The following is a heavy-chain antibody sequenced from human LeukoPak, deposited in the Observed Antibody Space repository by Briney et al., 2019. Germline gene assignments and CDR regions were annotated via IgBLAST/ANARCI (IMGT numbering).Heavy chain of an antibody. CDR1: GFTCSSCW. J-gene: IGHJ5*02. Sequence: GGSLRLSCAVSGFTCSSCWMNWARQAPGKGLEWVATVSEDGTAKFYEDSVKGRFTISRDNTRGSLDLQMNSLTVEDTAVYYCESSATAWGQGTLVTVSS. CDR3: ESSATA. V-gene: IGHV3-7*01. CDR2: VSEDGTAK.